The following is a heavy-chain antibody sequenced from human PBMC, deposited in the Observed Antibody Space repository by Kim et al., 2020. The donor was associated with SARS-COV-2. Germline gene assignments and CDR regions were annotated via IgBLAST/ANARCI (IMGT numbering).Heavy chain of an antibody. CDR2: IIPIFGTA. J-gene: IGHJ6*02. CDR1: GGTFSSYA. Sequence: SVKVSCKASGGTFSSYAISWVRQAPGQGLEWMGGIIPIFGTANYAQKFQGRVTITADESTSTAYMELSSLRSEDTAVYYCARVIIRSGYYGSGSYPYYYGMDVWGQGTTVTVSS. D-gene: IGHD3-10*01. V-gene: IGHV1-69*13. CDR3: ARVIIRSGYYGSGSYPYYYGMDV.